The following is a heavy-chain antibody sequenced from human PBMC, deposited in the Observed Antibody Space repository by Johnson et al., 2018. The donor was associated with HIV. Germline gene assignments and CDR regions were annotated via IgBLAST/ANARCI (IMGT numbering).Heavy chain of an antibody. CDR3: AEDPAYCGGDWCGAFDI. D-gene: IGHD2-21*02. Sequence: QVQLVESGGGVVQPGRTLRLSCAASGFTFSSYAMHWVRQAPGKGLEWVAVIPYDGYNKYYADSVRGRFTISRDNSKHTLYLQMSSLIAEDTAGYYCAEDPAYCGGDWCGAFDIWGQGTMVTVSS. CDR2: IPYDGYNK. CDR1: GFTFSSYA. J-gene: IGHJ3*02. V-gene: IGHV3-30-3*01.